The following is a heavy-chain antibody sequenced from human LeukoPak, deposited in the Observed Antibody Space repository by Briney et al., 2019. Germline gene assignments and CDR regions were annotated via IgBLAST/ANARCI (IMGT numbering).Heavy chain of an antibody. D-gene: IGHD7-27*01. J-gene: IGHJ6*03. V-gene: IGHV1-8*03. Sequence: ASVTVSCTASGYSFITFDINWVRQAPGQGLEWRGWLSPNTGKTGYAQKFQDRVTITGNSSISTVDMELSSLTSDDTAVYYCARGPLTGEHYHYYMDVWGKGTTVTVSS. CDR3: ARGPLTGEHYHYYMDV. CDR1: GYSFITFD. CDR2: LSPNTGKT.